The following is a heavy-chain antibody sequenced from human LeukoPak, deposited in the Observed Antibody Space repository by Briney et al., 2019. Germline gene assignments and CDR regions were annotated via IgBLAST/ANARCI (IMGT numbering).Heavy chain of an antibody. D-gene: IGHD3-10*01. V-gene: IGHV1-69*05. CDR1: GGTFSSCA. Sequence: ASVKVSCKASGGTFSSCAISWVRQAPGQGLEWMGRIIPIFGTANYAQKFQRRVTITTDEPTSTAYMELSSLRSEDTAVYYCAREPWSYYGSGSINWFDPWGQGTLVTVSS. CDR2: IIPIFGTA. J-gene: IGHJ5*02. CDR3: AREPWSYYGSGSINWFDP.